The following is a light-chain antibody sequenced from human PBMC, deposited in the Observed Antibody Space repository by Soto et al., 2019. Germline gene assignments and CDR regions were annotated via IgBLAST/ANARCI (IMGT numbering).Light chain of an antibody. CDR2: EAS. CDR3: QQYDNYPLT. CDR1: QSGGSG. Sequence: EIQMTQSASTLSATAGDRVNIXCRASQSGGSGFGWYKQKAGGALKCLIFEASNLETVGPSSFSGSGSATAFTPTISNLQPDDFATYYRQQYDNYPLTFGGGTKVDIK. J-gene: IGKJ4*01. V-gene: IGKV1-5*01.